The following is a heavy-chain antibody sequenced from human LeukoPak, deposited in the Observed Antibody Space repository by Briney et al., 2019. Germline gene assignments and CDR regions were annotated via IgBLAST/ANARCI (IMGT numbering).Heavy chain of an antibody. CDR1: GGTFISYT. CDR2: IIPILGIA. D-gene: IGHD2-2*01. J-gene: IGHJ6*03. Sequence: SVKVSCKASGGTFISYTISWVRQAPGQGLEWMGRIIPILGIANYAQKFQGRVTITADKSTSTAYMEMSSLRSEDTAVYYCASGIVVVPAAYYYYYYYMDVWGKGTTVTVSS. CDR3: ASGIVVVPAAYYYYYYYMDV. V-gene: IGHV1-69*02.